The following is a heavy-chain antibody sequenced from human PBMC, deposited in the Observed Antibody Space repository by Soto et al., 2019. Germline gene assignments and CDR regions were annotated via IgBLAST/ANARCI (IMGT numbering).Heavy chain of an antibody. V-gene: IGHV1-69*01. CDR3: ARDRYPIAADDHGMDV. CDR2: IIPIFGTA. CDR1: GGTFSSYA. D-gene: IGHD6-13*01. J-gene: IGHJ6*02. Sequence: QVQLVQSGAEVKKPGSSVKVSCKASGGTFSSYAISWVRQAPGQGLEWMGGIIPIFGTANYAQKFQGRVTITADESTSPAYMELSSLRSEETAVYYCARDRYPIAADDHGMDVWGQGTTVTVSS.